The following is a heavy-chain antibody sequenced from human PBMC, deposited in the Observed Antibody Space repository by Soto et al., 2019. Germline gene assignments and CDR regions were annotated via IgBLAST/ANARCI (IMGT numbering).Heavy chain of an antibody. Sequence: QVQLVQSGAEVKKPGSSVKVSCKASGGSFSSYAISWVRPAPGPGLEWMGGIIPILNIANYAQKFQGRLTINADKATNTAYMYLSSLRSEDPAVYFCARGTRLRTRDGDYWGQGTLVTVSS. V-gene: IGHV1-69*09. CDR1: GGSFSSYA. J-gene: IGHJ4*02. CDR2: IIPILNIA. D-gene: IGHD3-3*01. CDR3: ARGTRLRTRDGDY.